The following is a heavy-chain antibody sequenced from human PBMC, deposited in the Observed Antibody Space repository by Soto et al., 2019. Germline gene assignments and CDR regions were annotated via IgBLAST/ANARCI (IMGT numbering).Heavy chain of an antibody. Sequence: QVQLVESGGGLVKPGESLRVSCTASGFSFGDYYMSWIRQAPGKGLEWISYISHNSDSFYYADSVKGRFTVSRDNSKNSLFLQMDNLRAKDTAVYYCAREDLCTTGTCLLLRRKTNYFDYWGPGTQVTVSS. D-gene: IGHD2-8*01. V-gene: IGHV3-11*01. J-gene: IGHJ4*02. CDR1: GFSFGDYY. CDR3: AREDLCTTGTCLLLRRKTNYFDY. CDR2: ISHNSDSF.